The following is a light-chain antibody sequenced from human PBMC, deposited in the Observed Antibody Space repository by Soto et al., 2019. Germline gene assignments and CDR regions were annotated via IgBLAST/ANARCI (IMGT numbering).Light chain of an antibody. J-gene: IGLJ2*01. CDR1: SSDVGGYNY. CDR2: DVS. Sequence: QSALTQPASVSESPGQSITISCTGTSSDVGGYNYVAWYQQHPGKAPKLMIYDVSNRPSGVSNRFSGSKSGSTASLTISGLQAEDEADYYCSSYTSSSTVLFGGGTKLTVL. CDR3: SSYTSSSTVL. V-gene: IGLV2-14*01.